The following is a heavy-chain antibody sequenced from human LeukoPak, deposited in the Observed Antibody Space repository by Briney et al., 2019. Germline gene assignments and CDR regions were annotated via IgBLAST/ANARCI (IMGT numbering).Heavy chain of an antibody. V-gene: IGHV4-31*03. CDR1: GGSISSGGYY. J-gene: IGHJ4*02. CDR2: IYYSGST. Sequence: SETLSLTCTVSGGSISSGGYYWSWIRQHPGKGLEWIGYIYYSGSTYYNPSLKSRVTISVDTSKNQFSLKLSSVTAADTAVYYCARGGGGNLDYWGQGTLVTVSS. CDR3: ARGGGGNLDY. D-gene: IGHD3-16*01.